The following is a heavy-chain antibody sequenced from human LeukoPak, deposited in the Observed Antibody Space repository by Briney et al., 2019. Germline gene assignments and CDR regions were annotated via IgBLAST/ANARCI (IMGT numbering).Heavy chain of an antibody. CDR3: ASLGWQVPAAELGAFDI. D-gene: IGHD2-2*01. CDR1: GYTFTSYG. Sequence: VASVKVSCKASGYTFTSYGISWVRQAPGQGLEWMGWVSAYNGNTNYAQKLQGRVTMTTDTSTSTAYMELSSLRSEDTAVYYCASLGWQVPAAELGAFDIWGQGTMVTVSS. V-gene: IGHV1-18*01. J-gene: IGHJ3*02. CDR2: VSAYNGNT.